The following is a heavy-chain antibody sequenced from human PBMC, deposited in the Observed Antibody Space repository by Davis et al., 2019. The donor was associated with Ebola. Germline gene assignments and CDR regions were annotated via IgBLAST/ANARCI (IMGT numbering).Heavy chain of an antibody. D-gene: IGHD3-9*01. V-gene: IGHV3-30*04. CDR2: ISYDGSNK. Sequence: GESLKISCAASGFTFSSYAMHWVRQAPGKGLEWVAVISYDGSNKYYADSVKGRFTISRDNSKNTLYLQMNSLRAEDTAVYYCARGGRWYDIMTEASLMDVWGKGTTVAVSP. CDR3: ARGGRWYDIMTEASLMDV. J-gene: IGHJ6*04. CDR1: GFTFSSYA.